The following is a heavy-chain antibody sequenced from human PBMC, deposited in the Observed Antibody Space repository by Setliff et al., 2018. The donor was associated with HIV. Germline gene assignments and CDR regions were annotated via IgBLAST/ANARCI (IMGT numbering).Heavy chain of an antibody. Sequence: SETLSLTCTVSGDSISSGAYYWSWIRQHPGKGLEWIGYIYYSGSTYYNPSLKSRVTISGDTSKNEFSLKVTSVTAADTAVYFCARARYYYDPDNTGSSGEYFDYWGQGALVTVSS. J-gene: IGHJ4*02. CDR1: GDSISSGAYY. CDR3: ARARYYYDPDNTGSSGEYFDY. CDR2: IYYSGST. V-gene: IGHV4-31*03. D-gene: IGHD3-22*01.